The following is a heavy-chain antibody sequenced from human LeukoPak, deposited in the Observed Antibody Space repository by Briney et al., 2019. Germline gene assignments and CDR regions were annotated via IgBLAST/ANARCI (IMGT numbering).Heavy chain of an antibody. Sequence: SVKVSCKASGFTFSSPTMQWVRQARGQRLEWIGWIVVGSGNTNYAQKFQERVTITRDMSTDTAYMELSSLRSEDTAVYYCATDFREHYYDSWGQGTLVTVSS. J-gene: IGHJ4*02. CDR1: GFTFSSPT. CDR2: IVVGSGNT. CDR3: ATDFREHYYDS. D-gene: IGHD3-22*01. V-gene: IGHV1-58*02.